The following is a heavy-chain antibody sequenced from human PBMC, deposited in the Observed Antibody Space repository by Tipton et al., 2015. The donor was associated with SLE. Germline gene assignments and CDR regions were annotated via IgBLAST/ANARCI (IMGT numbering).Heavy chain of an antibody. CDR2: IYRAGTT. J-gene: IGHJ4*02. V-gene: IGHV3-53*01. Sequence: SLRLSCAASGFNVSRNYMSWVRQAPGKGLEWVSIIYRAGTTFYADSVKGRFTVSRDNARNSLYLQMNSLRVEDTAVYHCARISSGNYCLDYWGQGTLVTVSS. D-gene: IGHD3-10*01. CDR1: GFNVSRNY. CDR3: ARISSGNYCLDY.